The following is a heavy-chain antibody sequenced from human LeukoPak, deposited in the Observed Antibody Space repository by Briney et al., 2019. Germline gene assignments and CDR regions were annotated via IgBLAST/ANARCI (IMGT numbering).Heavy chain of an antibody. J-gene: IGHJ6*03. Sequence: PGGSLRLSCAASGFTLISYPMNWVRQAPGKGLEWVSYISGPSTTIYYADSVKGRFTISRDNANNSLYLQMNSLRAEDTAVYYCTRGSSWSQYYYYYMDVWGEGTTVTVSS. CDR3: TRGSSWSQYYYYYMDV. CDR1: GFTLISYP. D-gene: IGHD6-13*01. V-gene: IGHV3-48*04. CDR2: ISGPSTTI.